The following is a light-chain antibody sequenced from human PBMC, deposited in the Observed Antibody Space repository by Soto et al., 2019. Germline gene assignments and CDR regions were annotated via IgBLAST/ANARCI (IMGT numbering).Light chain of an antibody. V-gene: IGLV1-40*01. CDR2: GNS. CDR3: QSYDSSLRGSYV. Sequence: QSVLTQPPSVSGAPGQRVTISCTGSSSNIGAGYDVHWYQQLPGTAPKLLIYGNSNRPSGVPDRFAGSKSGTSASLAITGLQAEDEADYYCQSYDSSLRGSYVSGXGTKVTVL. J-gene: IGLJ1*01. CDR1: SSNIGAGYD.